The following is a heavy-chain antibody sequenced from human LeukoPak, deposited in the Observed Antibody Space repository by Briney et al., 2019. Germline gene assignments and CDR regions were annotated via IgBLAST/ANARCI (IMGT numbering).Heavy chain of an antibody. CDR1: GFSFSNYW. J-gene: IGHJ4*02. V-gene: IGHV3-7*01. Sequence: GGSLRLSCAASGFSFSNYWMSWVRQLPGKGLEWVANIKPDGSEIYYVDSVKGRFIVSRDNAKNSLYLQMNSLRAEDTAMYYCAEGSNYGDSAFWGQGALVSVSS. D-gene: IGHD4-17*01. CDR2: IKPDGSEI. CDR3: AEGSNYGDSAF.